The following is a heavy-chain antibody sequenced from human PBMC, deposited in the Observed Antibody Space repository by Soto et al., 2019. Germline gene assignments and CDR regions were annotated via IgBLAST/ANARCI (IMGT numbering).Heavy chain of an antibody. CDR3: AKEATEFDY. CDR2: ISYDGSNK. J-gene: IGHJ4*02. V-gene: IGHV3-30*18. CDR1: GFTFSSYG. Sequence: ESGGGVVQPGRSLRLSCAASGFTFSSYGMHWVRQAPGKGLEWVAVISYDGSNKYYADSVKGRFTISRDNSKNTLYLQMNSLRAEDTAVYYGAKEATEFDYWGQGTLVTVSS.